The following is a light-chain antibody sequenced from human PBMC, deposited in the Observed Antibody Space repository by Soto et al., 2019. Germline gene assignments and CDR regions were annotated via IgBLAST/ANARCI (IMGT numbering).Light chain of an antibody. CDR1: QSVSSN. CDR3: QQYNNWPPLT. CDR2: GAS. V-gene: IGKV3-15*01. Sequence: EIVMTQSPAPLSVSPGERATLSCRASQSVSSNLAWYQQKPGQAPRLLIYGASTRATGIPARFSGSGSGTEFTLTISSLQSEDFAVYYGQQYNNWPPLTFGGGTKVEIK. J-gene: IGKJ4*01.